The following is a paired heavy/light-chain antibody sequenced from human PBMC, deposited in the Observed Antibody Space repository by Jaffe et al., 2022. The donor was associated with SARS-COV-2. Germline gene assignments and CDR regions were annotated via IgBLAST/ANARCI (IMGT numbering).Light chain of an antibody. Sequence: EIVLTQSPGTLSLSPGERATLSCRATQSVSNYFAWYQQKPGQAPRLLIYGASSRATGIPDRFSGSGSGTDFIFTISRLEPEDFAVYYCQQYGSSPPKFGPGTRVEIK. CDR2: GAS. CDR1: QSVSNY. V-gene: IGKV3-20*01. CDR3: QQYGSSPPK. J-gene: IGKJ1*01.
Heavy chain of an antibody. CDR3: AKDRGNNYETPRFDP. Sequence: EVQLLESGGGLVQPGGSLTVSCAASGFTFRDYAMSWVRQAPGKGLEWVSGISNSGGSTSYADSVKGRFTISRDNSNSFLYLQMHSLRAEDTAMYYCAKDRGNNYETPRFDPWGQGTLVTVSS. D-gene: IGHD3-22*01. V-gene: IGHV3-23*01. J-gene: IGHJ5*02. CDR1: GFTFRDYA. CDR2: ISNSGGST.